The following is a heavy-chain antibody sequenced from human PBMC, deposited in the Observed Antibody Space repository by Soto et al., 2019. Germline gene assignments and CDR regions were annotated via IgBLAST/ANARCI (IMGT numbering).Heavy chain of an antibody. CDR1: GFSSSPFW. Sequence: EVQLVESGGGLVQPGGSLRLSCADSGFSSSPFWMTWVRQAPGKGLEWVALIKQDGREELYVDSVKGRFTISRDNAKNSVYLQMESLRVENTAVYYCTGGSGWLQTDWGQGTLVTVSS. CDR3: TGGSGWLQTD. J-gene: IGHJ4*02. D-gene: IGHD6-19*01. CDR2: IKQDGREE. V-gene: IGHV3-7*04.